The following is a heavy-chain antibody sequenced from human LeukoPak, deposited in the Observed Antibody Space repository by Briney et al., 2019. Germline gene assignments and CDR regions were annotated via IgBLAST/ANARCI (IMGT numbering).Heavy chain of an antibody. CDR1: GFTFDDYG. CDR3: ARKGGKYYGGLDY. CDR2: IDWNGGST. Sequence: GGSLRLSCAASGFTFDDYGMSWVRQFSGKGLEWVSGIDWNGGSTGYADSVKGRFTISRDNAKNSLYLQMNNLRPEDTALSYCARKGGKYYGGLDYWGQGTLVTVSS. J-gene: IGHJ4*02. V-gene: IGHV3-20*04. D-gene: IGHD4-23*01.